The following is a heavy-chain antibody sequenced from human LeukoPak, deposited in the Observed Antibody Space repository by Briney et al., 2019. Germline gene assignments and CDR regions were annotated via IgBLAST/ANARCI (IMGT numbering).Heavy chain of an antibody. CDR1: GFTFNSYE. Sequence: GGSLRLSCAASGFTFNSYEMNWVRQAPGKGLEWISYISSSANSIYYADSVKGRFTISRDNSKNTLYLQMNSLRAEDTAVYYCAKDLGTYYYDSSGYYYGARSNYWGQGTLVTVSS. V-gene: IGHV3-48*03. J-gene: IGHJ4*02. CDR3: AKDLGTYYYDSSGYYYGARSNY. D-gene: IGHD3-22*01. CDR2: ISSSANSI.